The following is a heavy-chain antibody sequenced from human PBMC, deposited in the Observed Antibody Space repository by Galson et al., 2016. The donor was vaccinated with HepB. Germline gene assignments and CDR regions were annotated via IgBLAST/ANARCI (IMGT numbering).Heavy chain of an antibody. J-gene: IGHJ4*02. Sequence: SLRLSCAASKFSFTTYTMSWVRQAPGKGLEWVSSISSNSGDIYYADSVRGRFSISRDNARNSVYLQMNSLRAEDTAVYYCARQLELRTTMAWEFDYWGQGTLVIVSS. V-gene: IGHV3-21*01. CDR2: ISSNSGDI. D-gene: IGHD1-7*01. CDR3: ARQLELRTTMAWEFDY. CDR1: KFSFTTYT.